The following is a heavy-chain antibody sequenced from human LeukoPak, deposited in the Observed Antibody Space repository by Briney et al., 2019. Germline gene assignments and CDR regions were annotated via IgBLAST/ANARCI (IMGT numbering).Heavy chain of an antibody. D-gene: IGHD5-18*01. V-gene: IGHV4-59*08. Sequence: SETLSLTRTVSGGSVSSYYWSWIRQPPGKGLEWIGYIYYSGSTNYNPSLKSRVTISVDTSKNQFSLKLSSVTAADTAVYYCARLRPRIQLWTPGDNWFDPWGQGTLVTVSS. CDR3: ARLRPRIQLWTPGDNWFDP. J-gene: IGHJ5*02. CDR1: GGSVSSYY. CDR2: IYYSGST.